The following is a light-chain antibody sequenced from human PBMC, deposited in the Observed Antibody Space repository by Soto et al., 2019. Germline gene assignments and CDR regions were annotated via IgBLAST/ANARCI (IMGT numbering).Light chain of an antibody. CDR2: AAS. CDR3: QQTSSTPT. V-gene: IGKV1-39*01. J-gene: IGKJ4*01. Sequence: DIQLTQSPSSLSASVGDRVTITCRASQSIRSYLNWYQQKPGKAPKLLLYAASSLQTGVSSRFSGSGSGTDFTLTISNLQPEDFATYYCQQTSSTPTFGGGTKVEIK. CDR1: QSIRSY.